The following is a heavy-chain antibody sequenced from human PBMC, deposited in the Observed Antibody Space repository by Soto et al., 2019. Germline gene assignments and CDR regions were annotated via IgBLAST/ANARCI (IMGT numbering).Heavy chain of an antibody. CDR1: GGFFSSYA. V-gene: IGHV1-69*06. Sequence: KVSCKASGGFFSSYAISWVRQAPGQGLEWMGGIIPIFGTANYAQKFQGRVTITADKSTSTAYMELSSLRSEDTAVYYCAAGYDSRGPRRLYASDIWGKGTRFTGSS. CDR3: AAGYDSRGPRRLYASDI. D-gene: IGHD3-22*01. J-gene: IGHJ3*02. CDR2: IIPIFGTA.